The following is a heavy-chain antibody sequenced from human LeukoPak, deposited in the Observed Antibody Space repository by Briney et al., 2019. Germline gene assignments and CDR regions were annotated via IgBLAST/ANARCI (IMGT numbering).Heavy chain of an antibody. V-gene: IGHV1-8*01. CDR3: ARGLEMEVAAY. CDR2: MNPNNGNT. Sequence: ASVKVSCKASGYTFTSFGINWVRQATGQGLEWMGWMNPNNGNTGYAQKFQGRLTMTRNTSISTAYMELSSLRSEDTAVYYCARGLEMEVAAYWGQGTLVTVSS. D-gene: IGHD5-24*01. CDR1: GYTFTSFG. J-gene: IGHJ4*02.